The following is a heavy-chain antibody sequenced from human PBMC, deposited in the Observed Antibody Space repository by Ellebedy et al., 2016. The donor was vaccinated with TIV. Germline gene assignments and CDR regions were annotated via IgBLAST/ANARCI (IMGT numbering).Heavy chain of an antibody. V-gene: IGHV4-59*08. CDR2: IFYSGST. CDR1: GGSISNYY. D-gene: IGHD4-17*01. Sequence: MPSETLSLTCIVSGGSISNYYWSWIRQPPGKGLEWIGYIFYSGSTNYSPSLKNRVTIPLDTSKNQFSLKLNSVTAADTAVYYCGGDYGAYFDYWGQGTLVTVSS. CDR3: GGDYGAYFDY. J-gene: IGHJ4*02.